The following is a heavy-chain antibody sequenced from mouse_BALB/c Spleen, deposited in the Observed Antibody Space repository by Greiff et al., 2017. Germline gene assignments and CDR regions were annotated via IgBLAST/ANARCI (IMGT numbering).Heavy chain of an antibody. CDR1: GYTFTDYA. CDR3: ARGIRVYFDY. V-gene: IGHV1S137*01. Sequence: LQESGAELVRPGVSVKISCKGSGYTFTDYAMHWVKQSHAKSLEWIGVISTYYGDASYNQKFKGKATMTVDKSSSTAYMELARLTSEDSAIYYCARGIRVYFDYWGQGTTLTVSS. J-gene: IGHJ2*01. D-gene: IGHD2-4*01. CDR2: ISTYYGDA.